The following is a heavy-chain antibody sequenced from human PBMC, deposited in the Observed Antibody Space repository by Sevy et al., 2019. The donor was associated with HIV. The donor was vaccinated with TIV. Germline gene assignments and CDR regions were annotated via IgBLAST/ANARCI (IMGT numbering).Heavy chain of an antibody. V-gene: IGHV3-11*04. CDR1: GFTFSDHY. D-gene: IGHD6-19*01. CDR2: ITTSGTM. Sequence: GGSLRLSCAVSGFTFSDHYMSWVRRAPGKGLEWVSYITTSGTMYYADSVKGRFTISRDNAKNSLYLQMNSLRAEDTALYYCARGTPTVAGPDYWGQGTLVTVSS. CDR3: ARGTPTVAGPDY. J-gene: IGHJ4*02.